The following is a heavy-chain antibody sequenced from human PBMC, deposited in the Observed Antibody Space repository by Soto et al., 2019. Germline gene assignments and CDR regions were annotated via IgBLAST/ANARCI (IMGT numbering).Heavy chain of an antibody. J-gene: IGHJ3*02. CDR1: GYTFSNYG. CDR2: INAGNGNT. CDR3: ARDGRVYASAFDI. V-gene: IGHV1-18*01. Sequence: ASVKVSCKASGYTFSNYGIHWVRQAPGQRLEWMGLINAGNGNTNYAQKLQGRVTMTTDTSTSTAYMELRSLRSDDTAVYYCARDGRVYASAFDIWGQGTMVTVSS. D-gene: IGHD2-8*01.